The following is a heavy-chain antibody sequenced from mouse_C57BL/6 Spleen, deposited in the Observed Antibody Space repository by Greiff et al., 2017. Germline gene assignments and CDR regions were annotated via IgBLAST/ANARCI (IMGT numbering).Heavy chain of an antibody. CDR2: IYPGDGDT. V-gene: IGHV1-82*01. J-gene: IGHJ4*01. CDR1: GYAFSSSW. CDR3: ARSTTDYYAMDY. D-gene: IGHD1-1*01. Sequence: VQLVESGPELVKPGASVKISCKASGYAFSSSWMNWVKQRPGKGLEWIGRIYPGDGDTNYNGKFKGKATLTADKSSSTAYMQLSSLTSEDSAVYFCARSTTDYYAMDYWGQGTSVTVSS.